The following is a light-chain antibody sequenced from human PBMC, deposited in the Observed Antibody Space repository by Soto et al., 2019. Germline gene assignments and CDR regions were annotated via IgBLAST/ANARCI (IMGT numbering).Light chain of an antibody. CDR3: QQYGSSPWT. Sequence: EIVLTQSPGTLSLSPGERATLSCRASQSVRSNYLAWYRQTPGQAPRLLIYGASNRATGIPDRFSGSGSGTDFTLIISRLEPEDFALYYFQQYGSSPWTFGQGTRLEIK. J-gene: IGKJ1*01. CDR1: QSVRSNY. CDR2: GAS. V-gene: IGKV3-20*01.